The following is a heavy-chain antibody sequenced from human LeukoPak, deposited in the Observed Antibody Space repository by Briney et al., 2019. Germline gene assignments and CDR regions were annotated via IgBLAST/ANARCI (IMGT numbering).Heavy chain of an antibody. CDR3: ARVFDS. CDR2: VFYTGKT. Sequence: PSETLSLTCTVSGGSVSTSDYYWGWIRQSPVKGLEWIGDVFYTGKTNYNPSLRGRATISIDTSKNQFSLKLTYVTAADSAVYYCARVFDSWGQGTLVTVSS. CDR1: GGSVSTSDYY. J-gene: IGHJ4*02. V-gene: IGHV4-39*07.